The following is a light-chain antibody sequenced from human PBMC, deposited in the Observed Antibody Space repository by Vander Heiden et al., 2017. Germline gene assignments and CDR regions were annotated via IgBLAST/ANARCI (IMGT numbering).Light chain of an antibody. CDR2: TAS. V-gene: IGKV1-39*01. CDR1: QAIAKH. CDR3: QQSYKTPRT. J-gene: IGKJ2*01. Sequence: DIQMTQSPPSLSASVGDTVTITCRASQAIAKHVNWYQQKSGKPPNLLIHTASSSQSGIPSRFSGRGSGTDFTLTISDLQPEDFATYYCQQSYKTPRTFGQGTKV.